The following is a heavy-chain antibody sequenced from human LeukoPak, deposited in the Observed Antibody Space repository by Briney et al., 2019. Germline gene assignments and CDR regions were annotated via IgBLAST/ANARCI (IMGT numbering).Heavy chain of an antibody. J-gene: IGHJ6*03. CDR1: GYTLTELS. CDR2: FDPGDGET. Sequence: ASVKVSCKVSGYTLTELSMHWVRQAPGKGLEWMGGFDPGDGETIYAQKFQGRVTMTEDTSTDTAYMELSSLRSEDTAVYYCATRSFSSGDYYYYYYMDVWGKGTTVTVSS. D-gene: IGHD6-19*01. CDR3: ATRSFSSGDYYYYYYMDV. V-gene: IGHV1-24*01.